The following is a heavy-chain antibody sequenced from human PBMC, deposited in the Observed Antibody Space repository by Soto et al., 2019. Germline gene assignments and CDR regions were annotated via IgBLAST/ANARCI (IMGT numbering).Heavy chain of an antibody. D-gene: IGHD1-7*01. CDR1: GASVSSYY. J-gene: IGHJ5*02. CDR2: IYYIGAY. CDR3: ARTPETRDWLDP. Sequence: QVQLQQSGPGLVRPSETLSLSCSVSGASVSSYYWSWVRQPPGKGLEWIGYIYYIGAYNYNPSLKSRVTISVDTSKNQFSLKLTSVTAADTAVYYCARTPETRDWLDPLGQGTLVTVSS. V-gene: IGHV4-59*02.